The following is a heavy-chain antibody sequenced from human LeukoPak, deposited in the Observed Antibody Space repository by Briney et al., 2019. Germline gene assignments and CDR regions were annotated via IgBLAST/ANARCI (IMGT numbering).Heavy chain of an antibody. CDR3: ASDYCSGGSCYSGYFDY. D-gene: IGHD2-15*01. CDR2: IFYTGST. V-gene: IGHV4-59*08. J-gene: IGHJ4*02. Sequence: SETLSLTCTVSGVSISGNYWSWIRQPPGKGLEWIGYIFYTGSTNYNPSLQSRVTILVDTSKNQFSLKLSSVTAADTAVYSCASDYCSGGSCYSGYFDYWGQGTLVPVSS. CDR1: GVSISGNY.